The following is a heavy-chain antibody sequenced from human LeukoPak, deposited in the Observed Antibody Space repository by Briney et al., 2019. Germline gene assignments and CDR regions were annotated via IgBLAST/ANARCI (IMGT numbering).Heavy chain of an antibody. CDR3: TRLLLQSSPPNDY. CDR1: GFAFSRYS. V-gene: IGHV3-21*01. Sequence: PGGYLRLYCAASGFAFSRYSMNWVRQAPGKGLEWVSSISPDSNHIYYADSVRGRFTMSRDDAQDSLHLRMNSLRADDTAVYYCTRLLLQSSPPNDYWGQGTLVAVSS. J-gene: IGHJ4*02. D-gene: IGHD3-3*01. CDR2: ISPDSNHI.